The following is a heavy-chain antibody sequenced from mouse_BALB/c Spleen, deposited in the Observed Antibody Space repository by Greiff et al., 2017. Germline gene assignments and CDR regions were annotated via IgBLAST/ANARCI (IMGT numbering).Heavy chain of an antibody. CDR3: AISTTYAMDY. CDR1: GFNIKDTY. Sequence: VQLQQSGAELVKPGASVKLSCTASGFNIKDTYMHWVKQTPEQGLEWIGRIDPANGNTKYDPKFQGKATITADTSSNTAYLQLSSLTSEDTAVYYCAISTTYAMDYWGQGTSVTASS. V-gene: IGHV14-3*02. J-gene: IGHJ4*01. D-gene: IGHD1-1*01. CDR2: IDPANGNT.